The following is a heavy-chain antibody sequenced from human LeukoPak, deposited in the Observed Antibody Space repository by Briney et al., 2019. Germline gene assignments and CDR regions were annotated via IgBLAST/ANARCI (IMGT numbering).Heavy chain of an antibody. CDR1: GYTFTNYY. Sequence: GASVKVSCKXSGYTFTNYYMHWVRQAPGQGLEGMGIINPSGGSTSYAQKFQGRVTMAKDTSTSTLYMELSSLRSEDTAVYYCTRDTDGYNYALGYWGQGTLVTVSS. CDR2: INPSGGST. CDR3: TRDTDGYNYALGY. D-gene: IGHD5-24*01. J-gene: IGHJ4*02. V-gene: IGHV1-46*01.